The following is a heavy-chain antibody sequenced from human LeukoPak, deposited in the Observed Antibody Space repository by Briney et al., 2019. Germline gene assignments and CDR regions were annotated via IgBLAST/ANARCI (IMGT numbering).Heavy chain of an antibody. D-gene: IGHD4-17*01. Sequence: SETLSLTCTVPGGSLSSYYWSWIRQPPGKGLEWIGYIYYSGSTNYNPSLKSRVTISVDTSKNQFSLKLSSVTAADTAVYYCARSRTTVTLSVDYWGQGTLVTVSS. CDR2: IYYSGST. J-gene: IGHJ4*02. CDR3: ARSRTTVTLSVDY. V-gene: IGHV4-59*01. CDR1: GGSLSSYY.